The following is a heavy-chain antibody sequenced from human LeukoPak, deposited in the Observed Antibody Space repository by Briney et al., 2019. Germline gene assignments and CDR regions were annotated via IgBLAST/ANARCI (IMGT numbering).Heavy chain of an antibody. V-gene: IGHV3-15*01. Sequence: PGGSLRLSXAASGFTFSNAWMSWVRQAPGKGLEWVGRIKSKTDGGTTDYAAPVKGRFTISRDDSKNTLYLQMNSLKTEDTAVYYCTTVVNSSGYYREDYWGQGTLVTVSS. CDR2: IKSKTDGGTT. D-gene: IGHD3-22*01. CDR3: TTVVNSSGYYREDY. CDR1: GFTFSNAW. J-gene: IGHJ4*02.